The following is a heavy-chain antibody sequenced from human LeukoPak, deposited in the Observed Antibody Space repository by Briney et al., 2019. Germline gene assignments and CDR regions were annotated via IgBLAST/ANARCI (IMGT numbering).Heavy chain of an antibody. CDR3: ARFKENVCSGGSCYSAEYFQH. CDR1: GGSISSGVYY. D-gene: IGHD2-15*01. Sequence: SQTLSLTCTVSGGSISSGVYYWSWIRQHPGKGLEWIGYIYYSGSTYYNPSLKSRVTISVDTSKNQFSLKLSSVTAADTAVYYCARFKENVCSGGSCYSAEYFQHWGQGTLVTVSS. J-gene: IGHJ1*01. CDR2: IYYSGST. V-gene: IGHV4-31*03.